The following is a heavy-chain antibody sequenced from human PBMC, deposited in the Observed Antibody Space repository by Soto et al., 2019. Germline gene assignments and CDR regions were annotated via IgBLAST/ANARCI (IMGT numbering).Heavy chain of an antibody. CDR1: GGSFSGYY. V-gene: IGHV4-34*01. CDR2: INHSGST. Sequence: SETLSLTCAVYGGSFSGYYWSWIRQPPGKGLEWIGEINHSGSTNYNPSLKSRVTISVDTSKNQFSLTLSSVTAADTAVYYCASVTTHNHWFDPWGQGTLVTVSS. J-gene: IGHJ5*02. CDR3: ASVTTHNHWFDP. D-gene: IGHD4-17*01.